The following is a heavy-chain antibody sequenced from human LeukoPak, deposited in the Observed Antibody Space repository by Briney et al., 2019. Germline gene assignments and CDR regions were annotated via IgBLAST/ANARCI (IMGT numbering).Heavy chain of an antibody. CDR1: GGSISSYY. Sequence: SETLSLTCTVSGGSISSYYWSWIRQPPGKGLEWIGYIYYSGSTNYNPSLKSRVTISVDTSKNQFSQKLSSVTAADTAVYYCARGMYSSSWFFDYWGQGTLVTVSS. CDR3: ARGMYSSSWFFDY. D-gene: IGHD6-13*01. CDR2: IYYSGST. J-gene: IGHJ4*02. V-gene: IGHV4-59*01.